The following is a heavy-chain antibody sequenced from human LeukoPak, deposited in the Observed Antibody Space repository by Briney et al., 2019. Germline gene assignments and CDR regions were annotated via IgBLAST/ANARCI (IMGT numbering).Heavy chain of an antibody. J-gene: IGHJ4*02. CDR3: ARRQIYFDY. Sequence: SETLSLTCNVSGGSLSPYFWSWIRQPPGKGLEWIGYIFSSGSTNYNPSLKSRVTISVDTSKNQFSLKLSSVTAADTAVYYCARRQIYFDYWGQGTLDTVSS. CDR1: GGSLSPYF. CDR2: IFSSGST. V-gene: IGHV4-4*09.